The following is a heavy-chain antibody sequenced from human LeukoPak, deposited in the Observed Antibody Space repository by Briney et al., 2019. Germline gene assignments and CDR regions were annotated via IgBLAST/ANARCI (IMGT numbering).Heavy chain of an antibody. CDR3: ARDAGDSSLDY. V-gene: IGHV3-21*01. CDR1: GFTFSSYT. CDR2: ISSSGSYI. Sequence: GGSLRLSCAASGFTFSSYTMNWVRQAPGKGLEWVSSISSSGSYIYYADSLKGRFTISRDNAKNSLYLQMNSLRAEDTAMYYCARDAGDSSLDYWGQGTPVTVSS. D-gene: IGHD5-18*01. J-gene: IGHJ4*02.